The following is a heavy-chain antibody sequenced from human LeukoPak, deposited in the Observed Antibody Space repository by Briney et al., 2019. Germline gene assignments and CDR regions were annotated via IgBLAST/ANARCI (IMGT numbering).Heavy chain of an antibody. CDR1: GFTFSDYY. V-gene: IGHV3-11*04. D-gene: IGHD3-22*01. J-gene: IGHJ3*02. CDR2: ISSSGYTI. Sequence: GGSLRLSCAASGFTFSDYYMSWIRQAPGQGLEWVSYISSSGYTIYYADSVKGRFTISRDNAKNSLYLQMNSLRDEDTSVYYCARSDDSSGYYYRSVVSGAFDIWGQGTMVTVSS. CDR3: ARSDDSSGYYYRSVVSGAFDI.